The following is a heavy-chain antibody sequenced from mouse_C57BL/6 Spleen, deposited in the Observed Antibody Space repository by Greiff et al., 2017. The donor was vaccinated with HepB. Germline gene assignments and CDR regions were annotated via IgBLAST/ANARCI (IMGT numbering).Heavy chain of an antibody. CDR3: ARGTTVVAPYYYAMDY. CDR1: GYSFTGYY. D-gene: IGHD1-1*01. CDR2: INPSTGGT. J-gene: IGHJ4*01. Sequence: EVQLQQSGPELVKPGASVKISCKASGYSFTGYYMNWVKQSPEKSLEWIGEINPSTGGTTYNQKFKAKATLTVDKSSSTAYMQLKSLTSEDSTVYYCARGTTVVAPYYYAMDYWGQGTSVTVSS. V-gene: IGHV1-42*01.